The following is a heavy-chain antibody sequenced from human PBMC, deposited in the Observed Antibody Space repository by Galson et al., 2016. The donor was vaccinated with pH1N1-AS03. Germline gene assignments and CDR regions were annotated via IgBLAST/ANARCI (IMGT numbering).Heavy chain of an antibody. CDR2: IDPSGGPT. CDR1: GYTLTRYY. Sequence: SVKVSCKASGYTLTRYYMHWVRQTPGQGLEWMGIIDPSGGPTTYAPKFQGRITITTDKSTSTVYMELVSLRSEDTAVYYCARPYYLDYWGQGTLVTVSS. V-gene: IGHV1-46*01. CDR3: ARPYYLDY. D-gene: IGHD3-16*01. J-gene: IGHJ4*02.